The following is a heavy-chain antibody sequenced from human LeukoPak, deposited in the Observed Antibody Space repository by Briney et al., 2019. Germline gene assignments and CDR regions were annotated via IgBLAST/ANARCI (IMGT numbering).Heavy chain of an antibody. D-gene: IGHD7-27*01. Sequence: ASVEVSCKASGYTFTGYYMHWVRQAPGQGLEWMGRINPNSGGTNYAQKFQGRVTMTRDTSISTAYMELSRLRSDDTAVYYCATNENWGTDLHFDYWGQGTLVTVSS. CDR2: INPNSGGT. V-gene: IGHV1-2*06. J-gene: IGHJ4*02. CDR1: GYTFTGYY. CDR3: ATNENWGTDLHFDY.